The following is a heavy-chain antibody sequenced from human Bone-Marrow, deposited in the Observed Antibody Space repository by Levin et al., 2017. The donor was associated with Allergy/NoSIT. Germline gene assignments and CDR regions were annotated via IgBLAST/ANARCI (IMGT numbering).Heavy chain of an antibody. J-gene: IGHJ4*02. CDR1: GITFTTYS. V-gene: IGHV3-21*01. CDR3: GTAPDYSRSWGDS. D-gene: IGHD3-16*01. CDR2: LTIPSIFI. Sequence: PGGSLRLSCVASGITFTTYSMNWVRQAPGKGLDWFSSLTIPSIFISYAKSLKGRFSISRDNAKNPVFRQMNSLTAEDTGLYYCGTAPDYSRSWGDSWGQGILVTVSS.